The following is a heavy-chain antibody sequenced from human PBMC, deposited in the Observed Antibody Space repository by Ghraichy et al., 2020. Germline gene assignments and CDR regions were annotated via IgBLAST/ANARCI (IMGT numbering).Heavy chain of an antibody. V-gene: IGHV3-23*01. CDR1: GFIFSSFA. J-gene: IGHJ4*02. CDR3: AKAKSSSPSYFDC. D-gene: IGHD3-10*01. CDR2: ISGSGGST. Sequence: GSLRLSCAASGFIFSSFAMSWVRQAPGKGLEWVSGISGSGGSTYYADSVRGRFTISRDNRKNTLYLQMNTLRDDDTAVYYCAKAKSSSPSYFDCWGQGTLVTVSS.